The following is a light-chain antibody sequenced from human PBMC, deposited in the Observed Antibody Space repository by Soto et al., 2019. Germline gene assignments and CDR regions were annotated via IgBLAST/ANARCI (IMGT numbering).Light chain of an antibody. CDR1: SSNIGTNT. CDR2: SND. J-gene: IGLJ3*02. CDR3: AVWDGSLNGWV. V-gene: IGLV1-44*01. Sequence: QSVLTQPPSASGTPGQRVTISCSGSSSNIGTNTVNWYQQFPGTAPELLIYSNDQRPSGVPDRFSGSKSGTSASLAIGGLQSDDEADYYCAVWDGSLNGWVFGGGTKVTVL.